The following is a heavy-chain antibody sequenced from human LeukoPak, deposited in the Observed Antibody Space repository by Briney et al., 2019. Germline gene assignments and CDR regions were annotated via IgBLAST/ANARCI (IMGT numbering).Heavy chain of an antibody. CDR2: ISGSGGST. CDR3: AKAVKGVVPWY. V-gene: IGHV3-23*01. CDR1: GCTFSSYA. Sequence: GGSLRLSCAASGCTFSSYALSWVRQAPGKGLEWVSAISGSGGSTYYADSVKGRFTISRDNSKNTLYLQMNSLRAEDTAVYYCAKAVKGVVPWYWGQGTLVTVSS. J-gene: IGHJ4*02. D-gene: IGHD3-22*01.